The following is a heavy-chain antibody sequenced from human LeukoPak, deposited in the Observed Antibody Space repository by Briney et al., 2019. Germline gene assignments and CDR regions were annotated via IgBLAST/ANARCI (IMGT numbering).Heavy chain of an antibody. CDR3: ARAHFGEAANSFDP. J-gene: IGHJ5*02. CDR1: GFTFSSYT. Sequence: PGGSLRLSCAASGFTFSSYTINWVRQAPGKGLEWISAISTSCSYIYYADSVKGRFTISTDNATNSLYLQMNSLRADDTAVYYCARAHFGEAANSFDPWGQGTLVSVSS. D-gene: IGHD4-17*01. CDR2: ISTSCSYI. V-gene: IGHV3-21*04.